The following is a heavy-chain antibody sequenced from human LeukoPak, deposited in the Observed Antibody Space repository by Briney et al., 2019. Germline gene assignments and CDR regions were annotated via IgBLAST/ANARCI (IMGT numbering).Heavy chain of an antibody. J-gene: IGHJ4*02. CDR1: GFTFINHW. CDR2: INPDGSEK. CDR3: AREIWWRFDY. Sequence: GGSLRLSCSASGFTFINHWMSWVRQAPGKGLECVAKINPDGSEKFHMDSVRGRFTISRDNSKNSLYLQLNSLRAEDTAVYYCAREIWWRFDYWGQGSLVTVSS. D-gene: IGHD5-12*01. V-gene: IGHV3-7*01.